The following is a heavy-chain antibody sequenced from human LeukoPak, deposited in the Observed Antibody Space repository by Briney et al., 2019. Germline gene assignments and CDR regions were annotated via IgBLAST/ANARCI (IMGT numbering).Heavy chain of an antibody. D-gene: IGHD3-10*01. Sequence: GGSLRLSCAASGFTFSSYAMSWVRQAPGKGLEWVSSVSGSGSSTYYADSVKGRFTISRDSSKNTLYLQMNSLRAEDTAVYYCTKDQRGYGRIIDYWGQGTLVTISS. J-gene: IGHJ4*02. CDR1: GFTFSSYA. CDR3: TKDQRGYGRIIDY. V-gene: IGHV3-23*01. CDR2: VSGSGSST.